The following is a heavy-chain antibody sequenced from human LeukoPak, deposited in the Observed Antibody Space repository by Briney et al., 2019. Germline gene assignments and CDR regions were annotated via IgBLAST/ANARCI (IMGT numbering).Heavy chain of an antibody. Sequence: GGTLRLSCVASGFTFSSYAMSWVRQAPGKGLEWVSAISGSGGSTYYADSVKGRFTISRDNSKNTLYLQMNSLRAEDTAVYYCAKDDVGYGDFNQGYWYFDLWGRGTLVTVSS. CDR3: AKDDVGYGDFNQGYWYFDL. J-gene: IGHJ2*01. CDR1: GFTFSSYA. D-gene: IGHD4-17*01. CDR2: ISGSGGST. V-gene: IGHV3-23*01.